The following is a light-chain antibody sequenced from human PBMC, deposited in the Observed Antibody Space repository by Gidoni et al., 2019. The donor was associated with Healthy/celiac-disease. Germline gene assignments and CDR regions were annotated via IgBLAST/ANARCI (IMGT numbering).Light chain of an antibody. J-gene: IGLJ2*01. V-gene: IGLV2-23*01. CDR3: CSYAGPYVV. CDR2: EGS. Sequence: QSALTQPASVSGSPGQSITISCTGTSSDVGRYNLVSWYQQHPGKAPKLMIYEGSKRPSGVSNRFSGSKSGNTASLTISGLQAEDEADYYCCSYAGPYVVFGGGTKLTVL. CDR1: SSDVGRYNL.